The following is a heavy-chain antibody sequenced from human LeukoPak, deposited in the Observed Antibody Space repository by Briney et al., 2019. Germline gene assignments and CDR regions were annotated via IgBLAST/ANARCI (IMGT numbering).Heavy chain of an antibody. CDR2: IRNKAYGGTA. J-gene: IGHJ4*02. CDR1: GFTFGDYA. CDR3: TRDRGSGWYLFDF. V-gene: IGHV3-49*03. D-gene: IGHD6-19*01. Sequence: GRSLRLSCTASGFTFGDYAMTWFRQAPGKGLEWVGFIRNKAYGGTAEYAASVKGRFTISGDDSKTIAYLQMNSLKTEDTAVYYCTRDRGSGWYLFDFWGQGTLVTVSS.